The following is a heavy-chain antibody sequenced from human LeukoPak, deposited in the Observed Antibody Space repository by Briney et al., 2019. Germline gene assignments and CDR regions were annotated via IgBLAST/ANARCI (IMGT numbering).Heavy chain of an antibody. V-gene: IGHV1-24*01. CDR3: ATEGPTVEPFLAFDI. Sequence: GASVKVSCKVSGYTLTELSMHWVRQAPGKGLEWMGGFDPEDGETIYAQKFQGRVTMTEDTSTDTAYMELSSLRSEDTAVYYCATEGPTVEPFLAFDIWGQGTMVTVSS. D-gene: IGHD4-11*01. J-gene: IGHJ3*02. CDR2: FDPEDGET. CDR1: GYTLTELS.